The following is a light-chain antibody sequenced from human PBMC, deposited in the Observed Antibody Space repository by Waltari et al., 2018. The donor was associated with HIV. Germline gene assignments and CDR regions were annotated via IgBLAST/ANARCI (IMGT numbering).Light chain of an antibody. CDR2: DAS. CDR1: QSVTSR. CDR3: QQRSSWPLT. J-gene: IGKJ4*01. Sequence: EIGLTQSPATLSLAPGERATLSCRASQSVTSRVAWYQQKPGQVPRLLIYDASYRATGIPARFSGIGSGTDFTLSISSLEPDDFAVYYCQQRSSWPLTFGGGTKVEIK. V-gene: IGKV3-11*01.